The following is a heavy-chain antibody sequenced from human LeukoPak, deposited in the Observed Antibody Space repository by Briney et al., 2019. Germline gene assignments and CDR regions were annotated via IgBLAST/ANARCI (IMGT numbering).Heavy chain of an antibody. J-gene: IGHJ3*02. CDR1: GGSISSYY. CDR3: ARGFDAFDI. CDR2: IYTSGST. V-gene: IGHV4-4*09. Sequence: SETLSLTCTVSGGSISSYYWSWIRQPPGKGLEWIGYIYTSGSTNYNPSLKSRVTISVDTSKNQFSLKLSSATAADTAVYYCARGFDAFDIWGQGTMVTVSS.